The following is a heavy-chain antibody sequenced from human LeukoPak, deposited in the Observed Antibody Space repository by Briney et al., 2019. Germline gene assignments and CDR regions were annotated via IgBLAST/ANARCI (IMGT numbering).Heavy chain of an antibody. CDR3: ARDYYGVGSYPSDY. J-gene: IGHJ4*02. D-gene: IGHD3-10*01. Sequence: GGSLRLSCAASGFTFRTYNMHWVRQAPGKGLEWVSYISSSSSTIYYADSVRGRFTISRDNAKNSLYLQMNSLRVEDTAVYYCARDYYGVGSYPSDYWGQGTLVTVSS. CDR2: ISSSSSTI. CDR1: GFTFRTYN. V-gene: IGHV3-48*01.